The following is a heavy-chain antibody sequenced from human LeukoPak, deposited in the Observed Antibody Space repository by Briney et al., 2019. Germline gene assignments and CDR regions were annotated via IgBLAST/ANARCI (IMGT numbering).Heavy chain of an antibody. J-gene: IGHJ4*02. V-gene: IGHV3-11*04. Sequence: RTGGSLRLSCAASGFTFSDYYMSWIRQAPGKGLEWVSYIRSSGSTIYYADSVKGRFTISRGNAKNSLYLQMNSLRAEDTAVYYCARVDCSSTSCYEFDYWGQGTLVTVSS. CDR3: ARVDCSSTSCYEFDY. CDR2: IRSSGSTI. D-gene: IGHD2-2*01. CDR1: GFTFSDYY.